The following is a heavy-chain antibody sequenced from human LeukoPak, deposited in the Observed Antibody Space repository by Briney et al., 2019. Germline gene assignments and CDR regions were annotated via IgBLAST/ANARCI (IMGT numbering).Heavy chain of an antibody. V-gene: IGHV3-9*01. CDR1: GFTFDDYA. Sequence: PGGSLRLSCAASGFTFDDYAMPWVRQAPGKGLEWVSGISWNSASIGYADSVKGRFTVSRDNAKNSLYLLMSSLRPEDTALHYCAKDFGSVGINAGDYWGQGTLVTVSS. CDR2: ISWNSASI. J-gene: IGHJ4*02. CDR3: AKDFGSVGINAGDY. D-gene: IGHD3-10*01.